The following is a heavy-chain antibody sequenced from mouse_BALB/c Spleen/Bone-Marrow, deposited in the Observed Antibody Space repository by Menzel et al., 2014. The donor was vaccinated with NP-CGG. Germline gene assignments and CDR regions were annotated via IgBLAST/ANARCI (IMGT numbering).Heavy chain of an antibody. J-gene: IGHJ3*01. D-gene: IGHD1-1*01. CDR2: IWTGGGT. CDR3: VRGKNLYGTPLAY. CDR1: GFSLTSYD. Sequence: VQLVESGPGLVAPSQSLSITCTVSGFSLTSYDMNWVRQPPGKGPEWLGVIWTGGGTDYNSAFMSRLSISKDNSKSQVFLKMNSLQTDDTAIYYCVRGKNLYGTPLAYWGQGTLVTVSA. V-gene: IGHV2-9-2*01.